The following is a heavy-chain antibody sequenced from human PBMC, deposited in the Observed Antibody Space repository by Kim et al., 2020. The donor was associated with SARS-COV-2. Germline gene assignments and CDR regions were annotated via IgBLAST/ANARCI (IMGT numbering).Heavy chain of an antibody. Sequence: AQKVQGRVTMTRDTSSSTAYMELSRLRSDDTAVYYCARLAYGGNPRAVDYWGQGTLVTVSS. D-gene: IGHD4-17*01. V-gene: IGHV1-2*02. J-gene: IGHJ4*02. CDR3: ARLAYGGNPRAVDY.